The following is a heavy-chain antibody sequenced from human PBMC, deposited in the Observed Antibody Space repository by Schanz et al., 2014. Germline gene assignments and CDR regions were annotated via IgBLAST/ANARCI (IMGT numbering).Heavy chain of an antibody. V-gene: IGHV3-23*04. CDR3: AKGMGYCSGGTCYDYYYYGLDG. J-gene: IGHJ6*02. D-gene: IGHD2-15*01. Sequence: QLVGSGGGLIQPGGSLRLSCTASGFTFNSYAMTWVRQAPGKGLEWVSSISHSGGSKYYADSVKGRFTISRDNSENTLYLQMNSLSADDTAVFYCAKGMGYCSGGTCYDYYYYGLDGWGQGTTVTVSS. CDR2: ISHSGGSK. CDR1: GFTFNSYA.